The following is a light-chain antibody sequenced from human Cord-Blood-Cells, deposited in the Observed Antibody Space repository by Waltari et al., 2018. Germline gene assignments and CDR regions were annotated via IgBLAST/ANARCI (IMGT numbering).Light chain of an antibody. J-gene: IGLJ2*01. CDR3: SSYTSSSTRVV. V-gene: IGLV2-14*01. CDR1: RSAVGGYNF. Sequence: QSALPQPASVSGSPGQSSTISCTGTRSAVGGYNFVSWYQQHPGNAPKLMIYDVGNRPSGVSNRFYGSKSGNTASLTISGLQAEDEADYYCSSYTSSSTRVVFGGGTKLTVL. CDR2: DVG.